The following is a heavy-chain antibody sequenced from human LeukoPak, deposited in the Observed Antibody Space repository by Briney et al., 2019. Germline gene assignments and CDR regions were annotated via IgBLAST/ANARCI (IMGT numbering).Heavy chain of an antibody. V-gene: IGHV3-73*01. CDR1: GFAFSGSA. D-gene: IGHD5-24*01. CDR3: TRSGDGYNSGY. Sequence: PGGSLRLSCAASGFAFSGSAMHWVRQASGKGLEWVGRIRSKANSYATAYAASVKGRFTISRDDSKNTAYLQMNSLKTEDTAVYYCTRSGDGYNSGYWGQGTLVTVSS. J-gene: IGHJ4*02. CDR2: IRSKANSYAT.